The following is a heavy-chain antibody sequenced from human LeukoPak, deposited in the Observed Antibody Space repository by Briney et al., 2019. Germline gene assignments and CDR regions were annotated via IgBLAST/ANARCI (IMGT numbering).Heavy chain of an antibody. D-gene: IGHD2-2*03. CDR1: GGSIRSDNYY. Sequence: SETPSLTCVVSGGSIRSDNYYWGWIRQPPGKGLEWIGSMFYSGRTYSNPSLKSRVTISVDTSKNQVSLKLSSVTAADTAVYYCARHPGYCFSTSCSPVDYYYYMDVWGKGTTVTVSS. J-gene: IGHJ6*03. CDR3: ARHPGYCFSTSCSPVDYYYYMDV. V-gene: IGHV4-39*01. CDR2: MFYSGRT.